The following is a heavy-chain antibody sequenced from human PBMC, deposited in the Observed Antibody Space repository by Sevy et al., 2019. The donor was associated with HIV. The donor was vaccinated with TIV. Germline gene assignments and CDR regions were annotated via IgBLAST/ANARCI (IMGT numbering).Heavy chain of an antibody. Sequence: ASVKVSCKASGYTFTSYYMHWVRQAPGQGLEWMGIINPSGGNTSYAQKFQGRVTMTRDTSTSTVYMELSSLRSEDTAVYYCARTYGSGYYYYGMDVWGQGTTVTVSS. CDR2: INPSGGNT. J-gene: IGHJ6*02. D-gene: IGHD3-10*01. V-gene: IGHV1-46*01. CDR1: GYTFTSYY. CDR3: ARTYGSGYYYYGMDV.